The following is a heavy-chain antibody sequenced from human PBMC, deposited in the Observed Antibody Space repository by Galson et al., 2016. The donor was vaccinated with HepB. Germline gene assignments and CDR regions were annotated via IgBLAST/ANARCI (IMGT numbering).Heavy chain of an antibody. CDR1: GFSLSTSGVS. V-gene: IGHV2-5*02. CDR3: AHRRGYYDFLTGYYKGWVFDD. CDR2: IYWDADK. Sequence: PALVKPTQTLTLTCTLSGFSLSTSGVSVGWIRQPPGKALEWLALIYWDADKRYSPSLKSRLTITKDTSKNQVVLTMTNMDPVDTATYYCAHRRGYYDFLTGYYKGWVFDDWGQGTLVTVSS. J-gene: IGHJ4*02. D-gene: IGHD3-9*01.